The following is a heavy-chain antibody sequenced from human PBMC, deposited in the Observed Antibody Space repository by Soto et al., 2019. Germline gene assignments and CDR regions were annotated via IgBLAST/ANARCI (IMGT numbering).Heavy chain of an antibody. CDR3: GLFGVVITEVDY. CDR2: IYYSGST. Sequence: SEILSLTCTVSGGSISSGDYYWIWIRQPPGKGLEWIGYIYYSGSTYYNPSLKSRVTISVDTSKNQFFLKLSSVTAADTGVYYCGLFGVVITEVDYWGQGTMVTVSS. D-gene: IGHD3-3*01. V-gene: IGHV4-30-4*01. J-gene: IGHJ4*02. CDR1: GGSISSGDYY.